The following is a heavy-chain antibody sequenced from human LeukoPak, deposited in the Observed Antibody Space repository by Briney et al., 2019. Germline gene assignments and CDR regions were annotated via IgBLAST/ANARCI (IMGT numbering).Heavy chain of an antibody. D-gene: IGHD3-3*01. V-gene: IGHV1-69*05. CDR3: ARARRYDFCSGEAFDI. CDR2: IIPIFGTA. J-gene: IGHJ3*02. Sequence: EASVKVSCKASGGTFSSYAISWVRQAPGQGLEWMGGIIPIFGTANYAQKFQGRVTITTDESTSTAYMELSSLRSEDTAVYYCARARRYDFCSGEAFDIWGQGTMVTVSS. CDR1: GGTFSSYA.